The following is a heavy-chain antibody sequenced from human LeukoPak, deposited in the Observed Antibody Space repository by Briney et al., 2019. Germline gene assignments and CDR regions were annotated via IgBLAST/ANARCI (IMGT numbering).Heavy chain of an antibody. D-gene: IGHD1-26*01. J-gene: IGHJ4*02. CDR2: IYYSGTT. V-gene: IGHV4-39*01. CDR3: ARRVSGSYYRDDY. CDR1: GGSISSSNYY. Sequence: PSVTLSLTCTVSGGSISSSNYYWGWIRQPPGKGLEWIGSIYYSGTTYYNPSLKSRVTISVDTSKNQFSLKLSSVHAADTAVYYCARRVSGSYYRDDYWGQGTLVTVSS.